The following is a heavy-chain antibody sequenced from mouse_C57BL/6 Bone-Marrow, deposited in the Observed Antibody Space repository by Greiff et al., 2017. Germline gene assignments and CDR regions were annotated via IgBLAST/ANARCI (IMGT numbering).Heavy chain of an antibody. CDR2: INPNTGGT. CDR1: GYTFTDYY. D-gene: IGHD2-4*01. CDR3: ARCGDYDVEYFDV. V-gene: IGHV1-26*01. Sequence: VQLQQSGPELVKPGASVKISCKASGYTFTDYYMNWVKQSHGKSLEWIGDINPNTGGTSYNQKFNGKATLTVDKSSSTAYMELRSLTSEDSAVYYCARCGDYDVEYFDVWGTGTTVTVSS. J-gene: IGHJ1*03.